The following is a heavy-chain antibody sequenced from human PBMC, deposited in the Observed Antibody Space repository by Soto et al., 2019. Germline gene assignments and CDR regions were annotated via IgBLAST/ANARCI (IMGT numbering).Heavy chain of an antibody. CDR1: GFTFSSYS. CDR3: ARDSPYDFWSGYYRTYYYYYYMDV. CDR2: ISSSSSYI. J-gene: IGHJ6*03. D-gene: IGHD3-3*01. Sequence: GGSLRLSCAASGFTFSSYSMNWVRPAPGKGLEWVSSISSSSSYIYYADSVKGRFTISRDNAKNSLYLKMNSLRAEDTAVYYCARDSPYDFWSGYYRTYYYYYYMDVWGKGTTVTVSS. V-gene: IGHV3-21*01.